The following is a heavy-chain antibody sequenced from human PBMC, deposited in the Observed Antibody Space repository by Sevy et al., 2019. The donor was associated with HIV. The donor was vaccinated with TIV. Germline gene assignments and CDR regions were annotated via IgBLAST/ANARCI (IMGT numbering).Heavy chain of an antibody. CDR3: AREDYYEASGGGVDP. Sequence: ASVQVSCKASGYTFIDYYIHWVRQAPGQALEWMGRINPNSDATNYPQKFQDRVTMTRDTSISPPYMELRRLSSDDTAVEYCAREDYYEASGGGVDPWGQGTLVTVSS. V-gene: IGHV1-2*06. CDR2: INPNSDAT. J-gene: IGHJ5*02. CDR1: GYTFIDYY. D-gene: IGHD3-16*01.